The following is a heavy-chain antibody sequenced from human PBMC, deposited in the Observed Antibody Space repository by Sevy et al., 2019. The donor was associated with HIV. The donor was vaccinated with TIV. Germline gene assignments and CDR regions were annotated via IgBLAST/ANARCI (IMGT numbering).Heavy chain of an antibody. CDR1: GYTFTGYY. CDR2: INPDSGGP. J-gene: IGHJ4*02. CDR3: VRDDRDGYFDY. V-gene: IGHV1-2*02. Sequence: APVKVSCKASGYTFTGYYMHWVRQAPGQGLEWMGWINPDSGGPNYAPKFQGRVTLTRDTSISTAYMGLSRLKSDDTAVYYCVRDDRDGYFDYWGQGTLVTVSS.